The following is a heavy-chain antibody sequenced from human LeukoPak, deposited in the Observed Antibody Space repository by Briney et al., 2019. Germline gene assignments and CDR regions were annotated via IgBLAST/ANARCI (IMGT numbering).Heavy chain of an antibody. J-gene: IGHJ4*02. V-gene: IGHV3-23*01. CDR3: AITIPFGY. Sequence: PGGSLRLSCAASGLTFSSFAMSWVRQAPGKGLEWVSTISGSGEKTYYADSVKGRFAVSRDNSMDSLFLQMSSLRADDTAVYYCAITIPFGYWGQGTLLIVSS. CDR1: GLTFSSFA. D-gene: IGHD3-9*01. CDR2: ISGSGEKT.